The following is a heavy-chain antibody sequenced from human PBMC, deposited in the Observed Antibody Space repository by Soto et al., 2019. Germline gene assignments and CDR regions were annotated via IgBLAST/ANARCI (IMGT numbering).Heavy chain of an antibody. J-gene: IGHJ5*02. CDR2: IIPILGIA. D-gene: IGHD3-10*01. V-gene: IGHV1-69*02. CDR1: GGTFSSYT. Sequence: QVQLVQSGAEVKKPGSSVKVSCKASGGTFSSYTISWVRQAPGQGLEWMGRIIPILGIANYAQKFQGRATNTADKSTSTDAMDLSSVRSHDTADYYGASVWSGEILDWFDPRGQGTLVTVSS. CDR3: ASVWSGEILDWFDP.